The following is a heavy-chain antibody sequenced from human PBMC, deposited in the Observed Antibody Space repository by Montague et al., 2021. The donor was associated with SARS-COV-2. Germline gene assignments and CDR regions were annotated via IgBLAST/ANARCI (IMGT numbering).Heavy chain of an antibody. CDR3: ARPLVRGVPKAFDI. D-gene: IGHD3-10*01. J-gene: IGHJ3*02. CDR1: GGSITRNYC. CDR2: IYYSGTT. Sequence: SETLSLTCTVSGGSITRNYCWGWIRQPPGKGLEWVGNIYYSGTTFINPSPESRVTISVDASKNQFSLNLTSVTAADTAVYYCARPLVRGVPKAFDIWGQGALVIVSS. V-gene: IGHV4-39*01.